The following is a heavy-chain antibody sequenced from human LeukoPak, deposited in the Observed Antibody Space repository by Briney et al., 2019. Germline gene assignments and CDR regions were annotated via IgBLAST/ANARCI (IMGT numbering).Heavy chain of an antibody. J-gene: IGHJ4*02. Sequence: HPGGSLRLSCAASGFPFSSYWMTWVRQAPGKGLEWVSTINNSGGRTYYPDSVKGRFTISRDNSKNTLYLQMNSLRAEDTAVYYCAKGTLAVAALFDYWGQGSLVTVSS. V-gene: IGHV3-23*01. CDR3: AKGTLAVAALFDY. CDR2: INNSGGRT. D-gene: IGHD6-19*01. CDR1: GFPFSSYW.